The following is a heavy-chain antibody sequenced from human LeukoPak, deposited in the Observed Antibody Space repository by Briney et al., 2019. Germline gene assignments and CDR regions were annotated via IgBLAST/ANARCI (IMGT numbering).Heavy chain of an antibody. CDR3: VKDGGWELLGFDY. CDR1: GFTFGDYG. V-gene: IGHV3-23*01. J-gene: IGHJ4*02. D-gene: IGHD1-26*01. CDR2: ISGSSGFT. Sequence: PGGSLRLSCTTSGFTFGDYGMSWVRQAPGKGLEWVSGISGSSGFTYYADSVKGRFAISRDNSKNTLYLQMNSLRAEDTAVYYCVKDGGWELLGFDYWGQGTLVIVSS.